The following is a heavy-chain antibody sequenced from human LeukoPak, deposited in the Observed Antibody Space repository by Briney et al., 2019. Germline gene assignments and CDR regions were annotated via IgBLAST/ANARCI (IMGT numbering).Heavy chain of an antibody. D-gene: IGHD5-18*01. V-gene: IGHV4-34*01. CDR2: INHSGST. CDR1: GGSFSGYY. Sequence: SETLSLTCAVYGGSFSGYYWSWIRQPPGKGLEWIGEINHSGSTNYNPSLKSRVTISVDTSKNQFSLKLSSVTAADTAVYYCARAGGYGLIDYWGQGTMVTVSS. CDR3: ARAGGYGLIDY. J-gene: IGHJ4*02.